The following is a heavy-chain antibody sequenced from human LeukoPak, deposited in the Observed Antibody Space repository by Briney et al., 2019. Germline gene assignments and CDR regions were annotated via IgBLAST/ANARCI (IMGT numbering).Heavy chain of an antibody. J-gene: IGHJ5*02. D-gene: IGHD3-10*01. V-gene: IGHV4-39*01. CDR2: IYYSGST. CDR3: ARDGSGSYYRFRSHWFDP. Sequence: PSETLSLTCTVSGGSISSSSYYWGWIRQPPGKGLEWIGSIYYSGSTYYNPSLKSRVTISVDTSKNQFSLKLSSVTAADTAVYYCARDGSGSYYRFRSHWFDPWGQGTLVTVSS. CDR1: GGSISSSSYY.